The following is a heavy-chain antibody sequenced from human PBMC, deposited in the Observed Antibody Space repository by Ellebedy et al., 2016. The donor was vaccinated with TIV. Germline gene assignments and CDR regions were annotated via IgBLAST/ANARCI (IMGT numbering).Heavy chain of an antibody. CDR2: IYYSGST. J-gene: IGHJ4*02. CDR3: VRGPNYVWGSDQYFDY. CDR1: GAAISTGDYY. D-gene: IGHD3-16*02. Sequence: MPSETLSLTCVVSGAAISTGDYYWSWVRQSPGKDLEWIGYIYYSGSTSYNPSLKSRVSISVDTSKNQFSLKVNSVTAADTAVYFCVRGPNYVWGSDQYFDYWGQGALVIVSS. V-gene: IGHV4-30-4*01.